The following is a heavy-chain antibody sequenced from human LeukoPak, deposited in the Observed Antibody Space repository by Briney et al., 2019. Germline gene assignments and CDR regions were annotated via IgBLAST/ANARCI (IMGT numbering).Heavy chain of an antibody. J-gene: IGHJ6*03. CDR2: INHSGST. CDR1: GGSFSGYY. Sequence: PSETLSPTCAVYGGSFSGYYWSWIRQPPGKGLEWIGEINHSGSTNYNPSLKSRVTISVDTSKNQFSLKLSSVTAADTAVYYCARGYCSGGSCYSYYYYNYMDVWGKGTTVTVSS. D-gene: IGHD2-15*01. CDR3: ARGYCSGGSCYSYYYYNYMDV. V-gene: IGHV4-34*01.